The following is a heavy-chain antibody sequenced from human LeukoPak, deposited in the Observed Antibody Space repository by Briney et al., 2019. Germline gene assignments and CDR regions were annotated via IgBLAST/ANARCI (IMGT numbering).Heavy chain of an antibody. V-gene: IGHV1-2*02. D-gene: IGHD3-16*01. CDR1: KYTFTNFY. CDR3: ATGYGNYVSRFDS. J-gene: IGHJ4*02. CDR2: NNPNSGDT. Sequence: ASVKVSCKASKYTFTNFYMHWVRQAPGQGLEWMGWNNPNSGDTNYAQKLQGRVTMTRDTSISTAYMEVSRLTSDDTAIYYCATGYGNYVSRFDSWGQGTLVTVSS.